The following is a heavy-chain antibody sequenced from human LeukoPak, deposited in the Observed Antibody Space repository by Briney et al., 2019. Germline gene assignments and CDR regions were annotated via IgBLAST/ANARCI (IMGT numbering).Heavy chain of an antibody. Sequence: SETLSLTCAVSGGSISSGGYSWSWIQQPPGKGLEWIGYIYHSGSTYHNPSLKSRVTISVDRSKNQFSLKLSSVTAADTAVYYCARVDGIAGRGAFDIWGQGTMVTVSS. D-gene: IGHD6-13*01. CDR2: IYHSGST. CDR1: GGSISSGGYS. J-gene: IGHJ3*02. V-gene: IGHV4-30-2*01. CDR3: ARVDGIAGRGAFDI.